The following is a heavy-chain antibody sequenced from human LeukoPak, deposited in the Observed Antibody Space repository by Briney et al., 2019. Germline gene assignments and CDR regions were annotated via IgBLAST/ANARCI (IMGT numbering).Heavy chain of an antibody. Sequence: PAGSLRLSCAASGFTFSSYGMHWVRQAPPTGLEWVAFIRYDGSNKYYADSAKGRFTISRDTSKNTMYLQMKSLRAEDTAVYYCVPRKEWSCYMDVWGKGTTVTVSS. D-gene: IGHD3-3*01. V-gene: IGHV3-30*02. J-gene: IGHJ6*03. CDR1: GFTFSSYG. CDR2: IRYDGSNK. CDR3: VPRKEWSCYMDV.